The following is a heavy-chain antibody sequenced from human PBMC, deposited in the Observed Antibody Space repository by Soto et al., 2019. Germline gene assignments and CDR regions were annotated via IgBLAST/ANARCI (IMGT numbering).Heavy chain of an antibody. CDR1: GFTFNTYW. CDR3: TRDWSPVLSGFWYDAFDI. J-gene: IGHJ3*02. D-gene: IGHD3-3*01. V-gene: IGHV3-7*01. Sequence: EVQVVESGGGLVQPGGSLRLACKASGFTFNTYWMTWVRQAPGKGLEWVANIKEDGSEKNYGDSVKGRFSISRDNANNSMYLQMNSLRPEDTAIYYCTRDWSPVLSGFWYDAFDIWGPGTMITVSS. CDR2: IKEDGSEK.